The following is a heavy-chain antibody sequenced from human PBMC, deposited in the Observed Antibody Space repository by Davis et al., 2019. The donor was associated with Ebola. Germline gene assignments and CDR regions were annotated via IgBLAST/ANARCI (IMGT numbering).Heavy chain of an antibody. J-gene: IGHJ4*02. V-gene: IGHV4-4*07. Sequence: PSETLSLTCTVSGGSTSSYHLSWIRQPAGKGLEWIGRIYTSGSTNYNPSLKSRVTMSVDTSKNQFSLKLSSVTAADTAVYYCAREGGYYGSGSYYNAPYYFDYWGQGTLVTVSS. CDR3: AREGGYYGSGSYYNAPYYFDY. CDR1: GGSTSSYH. D-gene: IGHD3-10*01. CDR2: IYTSGST.